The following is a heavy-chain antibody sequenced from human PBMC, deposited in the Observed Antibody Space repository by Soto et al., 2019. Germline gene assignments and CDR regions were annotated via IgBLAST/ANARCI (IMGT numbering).Heavy chain of an antibody. Sequence: QVQLVQSGAEVKKPGSSVKVSCKASGGTFSSYAISWVRQAPGQGLEWMGGIIPIFGTANYAQKFQGRVTITADKSASTAYIELNSLRPEDTAVYYCVLPTLNYYEDLAGAYYYYGMDVWGQGTTVTVSS. D-gene: IGHD3-22*01. CDR2: IIPIFGTA. J-gene: IGHJ6*02. CDR3: VLPTLNYYEDLAGAYYYYGMDV. CDR1: GGTFSSYA. V-gene: IGHV1-69*06.